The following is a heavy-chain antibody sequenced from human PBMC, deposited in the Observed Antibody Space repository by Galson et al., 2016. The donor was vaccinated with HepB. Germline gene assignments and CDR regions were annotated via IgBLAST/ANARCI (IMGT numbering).Heavy chain of an antibody. CDR1: GFTVSSTY. CDR2: IYSGGTT. CDR3: AGRGASSSSWYSDYQYGMDV. D-gene: IGHD6-13*01. J-gene: IGHJ6*02. Sequence: SLRLSCAASGFTVSSTYMNWVRQAPGKGLEWVSIIYSGGTTYQADSVKGRFTISRGNSNNTLYLQMNSLRHEDTAVYYCAGRGASSSSWYSDYQYGMDVWGQGTTVTVSS. V-gene: IGHV3-66*01.